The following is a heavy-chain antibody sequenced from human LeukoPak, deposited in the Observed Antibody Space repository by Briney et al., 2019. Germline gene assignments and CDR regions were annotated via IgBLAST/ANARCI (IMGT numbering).Heavy chain of an antibody. CDR2: ISSSSSYI. V-gene: IGHV3-21*01. D-gene: IGHD5-18*01. CDR1: GFTFSSYS. J-gene: IGHJ5*02. CDR3: ARDRRGYSYGPFDP. Sequence: GGSLRLSCAASGFTFSSYSMNWVRQAPGKGLEWVSSISSSSSYIYYADSVKGRFTISRDNAKNSLYLQMNSLRAEDTAVYYCARDRRGYSYGPFDPWGQGTLVTVSS.